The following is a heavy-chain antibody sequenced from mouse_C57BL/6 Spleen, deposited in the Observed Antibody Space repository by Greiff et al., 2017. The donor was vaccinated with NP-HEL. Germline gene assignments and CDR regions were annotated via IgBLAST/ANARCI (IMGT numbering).Heavy chain of an antibody. V-gene: IGHV5-4*03. D-gene: IGHD3-2*02. CDR3: ARGGGLRPFAY. Sequence: EVKLVESGGGLVKPGGSLKLSCAASGFTFSSYAMSWVRQTPEKRLEWVATISDGGSYTYYPDNVKGRFTISRDNAKNNLYLQMSHLKSEDKAMYLVARGGGLRPFAYWGQGTLVTVSA. CDR2: ISDGGSYT. J-gene: IGHJ3*01. CDR1: GFTFSSYA.